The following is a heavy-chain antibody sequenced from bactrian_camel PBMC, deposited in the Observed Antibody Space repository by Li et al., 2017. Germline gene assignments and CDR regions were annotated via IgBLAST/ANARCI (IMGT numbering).Heavy chain of an antibody. CDR2: INFDGGRS. V-gene: IGHV3S40*01. J-gene: IGHJ6*01. CDR3: AAVAAAFGY. D-gene: IGHD6*01. Sequence: DVQLVESGGGLVQPGGSLKLSCAASGFTFSGFYMSWVRQVPGKGLEWISAINFDGGRSNYADSVKGRFTVNRDNAKNTLYLQMNSLKTEDTAVYYCAAVAAAFGYWGQGTQVTVS. CDR1: GFTFSGFY.